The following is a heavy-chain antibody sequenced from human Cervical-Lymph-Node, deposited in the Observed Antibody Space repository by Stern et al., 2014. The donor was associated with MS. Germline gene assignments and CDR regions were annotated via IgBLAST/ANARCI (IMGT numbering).Heavy chain of an antibody. CDR3: ARQRYFDY. CDR1: GYTFTSYW. V-gene: IGHV5-51*01. Sequence: QLVQSGPEVKRPGESLKISCQASGYTFTSYWIGGGRQMPGTGLEWIAIIFPGGSDIRKSPSFQGQGHTTAHTSSSNAHLKWNNLKASDTAIYYCARQRYFDYWGQGTLVTVSS. J-gene: IGHJ4*02. CDR2: IFPGGSDI.